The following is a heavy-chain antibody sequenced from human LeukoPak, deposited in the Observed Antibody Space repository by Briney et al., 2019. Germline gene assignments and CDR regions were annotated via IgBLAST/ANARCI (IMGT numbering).Heavy chain of an antibody. CDR2: ITGSGGST. CDR1: GFTLSSDA. Sequence: VGSLRLSCAASGFTLSSDARSVVRQAPGKGLKWVSVITGSGGSTYYAHSVKGRFTISRDNSKNTLYMQMNSLRAEDTAVYYCAKREWGQGTLVTVSS. V-gene: IGHV3-23*01. D-gene: IGHD1-26*01. CDR3: AKRE. J-gene: IGHJ4*02.